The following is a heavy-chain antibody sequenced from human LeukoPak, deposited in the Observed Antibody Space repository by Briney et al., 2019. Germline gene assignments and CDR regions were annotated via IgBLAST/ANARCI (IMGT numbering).Heavy chain of an antibody. CDR1: GFTFSSYT. Sequence: GGSLRLSCAASGFTFSSYTMSWVRQAPGKGLAWVSGIDSSGTKTTYADSVKGRFTISRDNPRNTLYLQMNSLRAEDTAVYDCAKDETGFLNYFHYWGQGALVTVSS. V-gene: IGHV3-23*01. D-gene: IGHD3-3*01. CDR2: IDSSGTKT. J-gene: IGHJ4*02. CDR3: AKDETGFLNYFHY.